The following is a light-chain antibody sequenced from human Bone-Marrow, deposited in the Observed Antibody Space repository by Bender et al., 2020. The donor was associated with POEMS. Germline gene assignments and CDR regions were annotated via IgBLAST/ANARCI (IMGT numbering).Light chain of an antibody. CDR2: AVS. J-gene: IGLJ3*02. CDR1: SSDVGAYNH. V-gene: IGLV2-14*03. Sequence: QSALTQPASVSGSPGQSITISCTGTSSDVGAYNHVSWYQQHPGKAPKVMIDAVSRRPSGVPDRFSGSKSANTASLTVTGLQAEDEGDYYCQSYDNSLGGWVFGGGTKLTVL. CDR3: QSYDNSLGGWV.